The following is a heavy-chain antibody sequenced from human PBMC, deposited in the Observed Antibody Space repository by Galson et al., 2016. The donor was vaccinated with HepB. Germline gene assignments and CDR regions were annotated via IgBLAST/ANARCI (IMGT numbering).Heavy chain of an antibody. CDR3: ARGPGSYYRGREYYYGMDV. V-gene: IGHV3-30*04. Sequence: SLRLSCAASAFSFRSYTMHWVRQAPGKGLEWVTVISFDGNDKYYADSVEGRFIISRDNSKNTLYLQMNSLRAEDTAVYYCARGPGSYYRGREYYYGMDVWGQGTTVTVSS. D-gene: IGHD3-10*01. CDR2: ISFDGNDK. J-gene: IGHJ6*02. CDR1: AFSFRSYT.